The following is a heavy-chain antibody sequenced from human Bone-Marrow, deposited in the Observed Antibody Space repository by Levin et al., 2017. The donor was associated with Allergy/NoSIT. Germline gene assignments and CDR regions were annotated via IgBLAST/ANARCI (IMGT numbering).Heavy chain of an antibody. D-gene: IGHD2-2*01. V-gene: IGHV3-33*01. Sequence: GESLKISCVGSGITLDNFAMHWVRQAPGKGLEWVADIWADGITKHYSDSVKGRFTVSRDESKNTVYLQLAVLRAEDTAIYYCARSYAAQDGGAWFDPWGQGTLVTVSS. CDR1: GITLDNFA. CDR2: IWADGITK. CDR3: ARSYAAQDGGAWFDP. J-gene: IGHJ5*02.